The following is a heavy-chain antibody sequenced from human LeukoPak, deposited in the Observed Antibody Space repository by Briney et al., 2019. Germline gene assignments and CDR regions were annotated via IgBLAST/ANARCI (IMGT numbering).Heavy chain of an antibody. D-gene: IGHD2-15*01. CDR1: GYTFTGSY. J-gene: IGHJ4*02. CDR3: HLYLVAASRGLDY. Sequence: GASVKVSCKASGYTFTGSYMHWVRQAPGQGLEWMGWINPNSGGTNYAQKFQGGVTMTRDTSISTAYMELSRLRSDDTAVYYCHLYLVAASRGLDYWGQGTLVTVSS. V-gene: IGHV1-2*02. CDR2: INPNSGGT.